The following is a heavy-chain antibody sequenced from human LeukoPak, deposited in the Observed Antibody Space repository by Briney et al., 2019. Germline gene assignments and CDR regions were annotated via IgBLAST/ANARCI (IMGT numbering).Heavy chain of an antibody. J-gene: IGHJ6*02. CDR1: GGTFSSYA. D-gene: IGHD1-26*01. Sequence: SVKVSCKASGGTFSSYAISWVRQAPGQGLEWMGRIIPILGIANYAQKFQGRVTITADKSTSTAYMELSSLRSEDTAVYYCAREGWELVKDVWGQGTTVTVCS. V-gene: IGHV1-69*04. CDR3: AREGWELVKDV. CDR2: IIPILGIA.